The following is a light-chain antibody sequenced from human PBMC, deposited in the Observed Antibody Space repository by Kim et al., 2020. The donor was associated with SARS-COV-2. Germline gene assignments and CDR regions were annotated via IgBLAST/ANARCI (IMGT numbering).Light chain of an antibody. Sequence: SYELTQPPSVSVSPGQTARITCSGDKLGDKYACWYQQKPGQSPVLVIYEDTQRPSGIPERFSGSKSGDTATLTIGGTQAMDEADYYCQAWDSTTVIFGGGTQLTVL. CDR3: QAWDSTTVI. CDR1: KLGDKY. V-gene: IGLV3-1*01. J-gene: IGLJ2*01. CDR2: EDT.